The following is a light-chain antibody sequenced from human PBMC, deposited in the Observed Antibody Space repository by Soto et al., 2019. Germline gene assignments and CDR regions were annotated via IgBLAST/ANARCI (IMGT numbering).Light chain of an antibody. Sequence: QSALTQPRSVSRALGQSVTISCTRTSSDVGTYNYVSWYQQHPGKAPKVMIYDVSERPSGVPDRFSGSKSGNTASLTISGLQAEDEADYYCCSYAGSPRYVLGTGTKLTVL. CDR3: CSYAGSPRYV. CDR2: DVS. V-gene: IGLV2-11*01. CDR1: SSDVGTYNY. J-gene: IGLJ1*01.